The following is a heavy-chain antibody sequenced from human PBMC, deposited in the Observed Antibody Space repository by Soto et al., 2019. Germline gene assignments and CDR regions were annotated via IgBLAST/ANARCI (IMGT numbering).Heavy chain of an antibody. V-gene: IGHV2-5*02. CDR3: AHRLLFGELYFAYFDS. CDR1: GFSLETYGVG. CDR2: IYWDDDK. D-gene: IGHD3-10*02. J-gene: IGHJ4*02. Sequence: GSGPTLVNPTQTLTLTCAFSGFSLETYGVGVGWIRQPPGETLEWLAVIYWDDDKRYSPSLKTRLTIIKDTSNSQVVLTMTNMGPVDTATYYCAHRLLFGELYFAYFDSWGQGTLLTISS.